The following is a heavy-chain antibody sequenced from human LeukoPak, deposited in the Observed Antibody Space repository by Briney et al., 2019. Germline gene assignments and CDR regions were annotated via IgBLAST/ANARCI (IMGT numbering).Heavy chain of an antibody. Sequence: PSETLSLTCTVSGGSISSYYWNWIRQPPGKGLEWIGYIYYSGNTNYNPSLESRVTISIDTSKSQISLRLSSVTAADTAVYYCARSGRGTFTSYWTYFDLWGQGTLVTVSS. J-gene: IGHJ4*02. D-gene: IGHD2/OR15-2a*01. CDR2: IYYSGNT. CDR3: ARSGRGTFTSYWTYFDL. V-gene: IGHV4-59*01. CDR1: GGSISSYY.